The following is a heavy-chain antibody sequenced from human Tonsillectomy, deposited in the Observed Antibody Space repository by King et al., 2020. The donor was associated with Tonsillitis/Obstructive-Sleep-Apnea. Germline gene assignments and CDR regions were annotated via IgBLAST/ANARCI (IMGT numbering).Heavy chain of an antibody. Sequence: VQLVESGGGLVKPGGSLRLSCAASGFTFRSYSMNWVRQAPGEGLEWVSSISSSSSFIYYADSVKGRFTISRDNAANSLFLRMTSRRAEDTAIYYCATQDCSDGSCYFDYWGQGTLVTVSS. J-gene: IGHJ4*02. CDR3: ATQDCSDGSCYFDY. CDR2: ISSSSSFI. D-gene: IGHD2-15*01. CDR1: GFTFRSYS. V-gene: IGHV3-21*01.